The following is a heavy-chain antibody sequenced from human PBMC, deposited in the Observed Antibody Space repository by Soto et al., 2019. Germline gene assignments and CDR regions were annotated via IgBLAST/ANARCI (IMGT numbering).Heavy chain of an antibody. J-gene: IGHJ6*02. CDR3: ARGLQLNSLYYCYYGMDV. CDR1: GYTFTGYY. V-gene: IGHV1-2*02. Sequence: GSSVKVSCKASGYTFTGYYMHWVRQAPGQGLEWMGWINPNSGGTNYAQRFQGRVTMTRDTSISTAYMELSRLRSDDTAVYYCARGLQLNSLYYCYYGMDVWGQGTTVTVSS. CDR2: INPNSGGT. D-gene: IGHD5-18*01.